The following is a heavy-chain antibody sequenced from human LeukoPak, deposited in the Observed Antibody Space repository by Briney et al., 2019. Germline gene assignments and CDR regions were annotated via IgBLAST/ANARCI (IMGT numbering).Heavy chain of an antibody. D-gene: IGHD5-18*01. CDR1: GFAFSTCA. CDR2: LSGSGAST. Sequence: GGSLRLSCAASGFAFSTCAMSWVRQAPGKGLEWVSALSGSGASTYYADSVKGRFTISRDNSKNTPYLQMNSLRAEDTAVYYCAKDQSYGFDYWGQGTLVTVSS. J-gene: IGHJ4*02. CDR3: AKDQSYGFDY. V-gene: IGHV3-23*01.